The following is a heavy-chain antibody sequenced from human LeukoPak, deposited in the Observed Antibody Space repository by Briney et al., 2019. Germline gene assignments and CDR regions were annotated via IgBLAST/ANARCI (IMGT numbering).Heavy chain of an antibody. CDR2: ISRSATTI. Sequence: GGSLRLSCAASGFTFSSYEMNWVRQAPGKGLEWVSSISRSATTIYYADSVKGRFTISRDNAKNSLYLQMNSLRAEDTAVYYCAKDISEYYYDSSGYSYFDYWGQGTLVTVSS. CDR3: AKDISEYYYDSSGYSYFDY. CDR1: GFTFSSYE. J-gene: IGHJ4*02. D-gene: IGHD3-22*01. V-gene: IGHV3-48*03.